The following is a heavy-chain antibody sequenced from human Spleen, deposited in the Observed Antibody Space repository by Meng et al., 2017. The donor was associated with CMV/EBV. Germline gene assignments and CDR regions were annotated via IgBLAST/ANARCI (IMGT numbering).Heavy chain of an antibody. D-gene: IGHD1-1*01. CDR3: AHSPLDVFAP. CDR2: IYWDDDK. J-gene: IGHJ5*02. Sequence: QMTLKDLRPTRFQPTPPLTLPRTFSAFALSTSGVGVGWIRQPPGKALEWLALIYWDDDKRYSPSLKSRLTITKDTSKNQVVLTMTNMDPVDTATYYCAHSPLDVFAPWGQGTLVTVSS. V-gene: IGHV2-5*02. CDR1: AFALSTSGVG.